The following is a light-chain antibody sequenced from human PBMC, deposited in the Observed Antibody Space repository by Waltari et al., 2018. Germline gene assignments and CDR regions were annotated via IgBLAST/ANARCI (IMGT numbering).Light chain of an antibody. J-gene: IGLJ3*02. CDR2: GHN. CDR1: SSNIGAGYD. CDR3: QSYDSSVSAWV. Sequence: QSVLTQPPSVSGAPGQSITISCTGSSSNIGAGYDVHWYQHLPGTAPKLLIYGHNKRPSGPPDRFSGSKSGTSASLAITGLQAEDEADYYCQSYDSSVSAWVFGGGTKLTVV. V-gene: IGLV1-40*01.